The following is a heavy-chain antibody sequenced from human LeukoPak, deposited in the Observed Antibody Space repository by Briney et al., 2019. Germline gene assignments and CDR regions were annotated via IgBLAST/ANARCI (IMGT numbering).Heavy chain of an antibody. Sequence: TSETLSLTCAVYGGSFSGYYWNWIRQPPGKGLEWIGEINHSGSTNYNPSLKSRVTISVDTSKNQFSLKLSSVTAADTAVYYCARVPLRPYDVDYWGQGTLVTVSS. D-gene: IGHD5-12*01. CDR2: INHSGST. CDR1: GGSFSGYY. V-gene: IGHV4-34*01. CDR3: ARVPLRPYDVDY. J-gene: IGHJ4*02.